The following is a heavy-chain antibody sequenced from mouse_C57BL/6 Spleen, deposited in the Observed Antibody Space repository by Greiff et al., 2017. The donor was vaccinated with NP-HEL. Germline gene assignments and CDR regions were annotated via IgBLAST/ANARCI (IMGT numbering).Heavy chain of an antibody. D-gene: IGHD2-4*01. CDR2: IYPGDGDT. CDR1: GYAFSSYW. Sequence: ESGAELVKPGASVKISCKASGYAFSSYWMNWVKQRPGKGLEWIGQIYPGDGDTNYNGKFKGKATLTADKSSSTAYMQLSSLTSEDSAVYFCARSGYDYDSAWFAYWGQGTLVTVSA. J-gene: IGHJ3*01. V-gene: IGHV1-80*01. CDR3: ARSGYDYDSAWFAY.